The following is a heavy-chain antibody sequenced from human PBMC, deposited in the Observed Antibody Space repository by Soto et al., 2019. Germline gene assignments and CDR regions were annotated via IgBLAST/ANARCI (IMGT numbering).Heavy chain of an antibody. CDR3: ARAPSVTTFDY. CDR1: GGSISSYY. V-gene: IGHV4-59*01. J-gene: IGHJ4*02. CDR2: IYYSGST. Sequence: SETLSLTCTVSGGSISSYYWSWVRQPPGKGLEWIGYIYYSGSTNYNPSLKSRVTISVDTSKNQFSLKLSSVTAADTAVYYCARAPSVTTFDYWGQGTLVTVSS. D-gene: IGHD4-4*01.